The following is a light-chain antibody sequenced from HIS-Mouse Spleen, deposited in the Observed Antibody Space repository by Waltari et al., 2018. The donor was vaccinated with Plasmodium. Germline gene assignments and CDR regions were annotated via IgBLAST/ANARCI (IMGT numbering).Light chain of an antibody. CDR1: QSVSSN. J-gene: IGKJ3*01. CDR2: GAS. V-gene: IGKV3-15*01. Sequence: EIVMTQSPATLSVYPGERATLSCRASQSVSSNLAWYQQKPCQAPRLLIYGASTRATGIPARFSGSGSGTEFTLTISSLQSEDFAVYYCQQYNNWSFTFGPGTKVDIK. CDR3: QQYNNWSFT.